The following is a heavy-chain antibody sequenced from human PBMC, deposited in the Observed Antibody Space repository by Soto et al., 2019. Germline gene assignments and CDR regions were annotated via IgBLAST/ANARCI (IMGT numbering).Heavy chain of an antibody. V-gene: IGHV1-69*12. CDR3: ASIRDGYNLHYYYGMDG. Sequence: QVQLVQSGAEVKKPGSSVKVSCKASGGTFNSYAINWVRQAPGQGLEWMGGIIPIFGTANYAQKFQGRVTITADESTNTAYMELSSLRSEDTAVYYWASIRDGYNLHYYYGMDGWGQGTTVIVSS. D-gene: IGHD5-12*01. CDR2: IIPIFGTA. J-gene: IGHJ6*02. CDR1: GGTFNSYA.